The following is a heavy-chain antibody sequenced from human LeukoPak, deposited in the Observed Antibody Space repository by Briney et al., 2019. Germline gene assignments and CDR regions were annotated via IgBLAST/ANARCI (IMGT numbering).Heavy chain of an antibody. CDR3: ARQPGGYYYYGMDV. D-gene: IGHD1-14*01. V-gene: IGHV4-59*08. CDR1: GDSISSYY. CDR2: IYYSGST. J-gene: IGHJ6*02. Sequence: PSETLSLTCTVSGDSISSYYWSWIRQPPGKGLEWIGYIYYSGSTNYNPSLKSRVTISVDTSKNQFSLKLSSVTAADTAVYYCARQPGGYYYYGMDVWGQGTTVTVSS.